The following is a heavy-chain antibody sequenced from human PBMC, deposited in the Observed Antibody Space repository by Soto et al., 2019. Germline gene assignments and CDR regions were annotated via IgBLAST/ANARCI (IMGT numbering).Heavy chain of an antibody. CDR1: GGSISSGGYS. CDR2: IYHSGST. Sequence: QLQLQESGSGLVKPSQTLSLTCAVSGGSISSGGYSWSWIRQPPGKGLEWIGYIYHSGSTYYNPSLKSGATISVDRSKNPCSLKLSSLTAADTAVYYCARWSTRNDFDYWGQGTLVPVSS. D-gene: IGHD2-2*01. CDR3: ARWSTRNDFDY. J-gene: IGHJ4*02. V-gene: IGHV4-30-2*01.